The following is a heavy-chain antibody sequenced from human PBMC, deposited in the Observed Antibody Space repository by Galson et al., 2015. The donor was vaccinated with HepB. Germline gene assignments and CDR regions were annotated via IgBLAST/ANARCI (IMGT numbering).Heavy chain of an antibody. V-gene: IGHV3-7*03. J-gene: IGHJ5*02. D-gene: IGHD4-17*01. Sequence: SLRLSCAASGFSFSSYWMSWVRQAPGKGLEWVANIKQDGSEKYYVDSVKGRFTISRDNAKNSLYLQMNSLRAEDTAVYYCARDGQYGDFNWFDPWGQGTLVTVSS. CDR2: IKQDGSEK. CDR3: ARDGQYGDFNWFDP. CDR1: GFSFSSYW.